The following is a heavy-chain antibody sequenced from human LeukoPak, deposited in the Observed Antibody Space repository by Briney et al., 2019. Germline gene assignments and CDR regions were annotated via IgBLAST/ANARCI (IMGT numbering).Heavy chain of an antibody. CDR2: ISSTSTYI. CDR3: AKEQFSVVDY. J-gene: IGHJ4*02. V-gene: IGHV3-21*01. CDR1: GFTFSVYT. Sequence: GGPLRLSCAASGFTFSVYTMNWVRQAPGKGLEWVSSISSTSTYIYYADSVKGRFTISRDNAKNSLYLQMNSLRAEDTAVYYCAKEQFSVVDYWGQGTLVTVSS. D-gene: IGHD3-3*01.